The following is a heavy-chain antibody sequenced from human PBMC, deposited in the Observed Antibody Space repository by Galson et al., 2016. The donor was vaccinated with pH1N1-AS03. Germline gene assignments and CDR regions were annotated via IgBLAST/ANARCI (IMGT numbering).Heavy chain of an antibody. CDR1: GDSVSSNIDA. Sequence: CAISGDSVSSNIDAWNWIRQSPSGGLEWLGRTYWRSKWYNDYAVSVKSRITINPATSKNQLSLQLNSLTPEDTAVYYCARGRDSAFDIWGQGTMVTVSS. J-gene: IGHJ3*02. D-gene: IGHD3/OR15-3a*01. CDR3: ARGRDSAFDI. CDR2: TYWRSKWYN. V-gene: IGHV6-1*01.